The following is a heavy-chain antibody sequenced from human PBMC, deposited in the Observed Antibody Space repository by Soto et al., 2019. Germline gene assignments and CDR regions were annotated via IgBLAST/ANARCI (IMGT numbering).Heavy chain of an antibody. J-gene: IGHJ4*02. CDR1: GFSVRSNY. D-gene: IGHD6-19*01. V-gene: IGHV3-66*01. CDR2: IYSGGST. Sequence: GGSLRLSCAVSGFSVRSNYMSWVRQAPGKGLEWVSVIYSGGSTYYADSVKGRFTISRDNSKNTLYLQMNSLRAEDTAVYYCAREDESSGLCFDYWGQGTLVTVSS. CDR3: AREDESSGLCFDY.